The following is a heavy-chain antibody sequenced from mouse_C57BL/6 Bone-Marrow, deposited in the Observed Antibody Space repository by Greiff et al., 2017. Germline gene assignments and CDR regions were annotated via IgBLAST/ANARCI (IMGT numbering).Heavy chain of an antibody. Sequence: VQLQQPGAELVMPGASVKLSCKASGYTFTSYWMQWVKQRPGQGLEWIGEIDPSDSYTNYNQKFKGKATLTVDTSSSTAYMQLSSLTSEDSAVYYCAREGISDGYCDYWGTGTTVTVSS. CDR2: IDPSDSYT. V-gene: IGHV1-50*01. CDR1: GYTFTSYW. CDR3: AREGISDGYCDY. D-gene: IGHD5-2*01. J-gene: IGHJ1*03.